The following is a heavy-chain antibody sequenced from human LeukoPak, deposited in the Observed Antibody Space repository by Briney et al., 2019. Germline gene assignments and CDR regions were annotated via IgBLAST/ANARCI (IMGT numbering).Heavy chain of an antibody. CDR3: ARDGRGDLTWIQLWSPFDY. J-gene: IGHJ4*02. D-gene: IGHD5-18*01. CDR2: IRFDGSNK. V-gene: IGHV3-30*02. Sequence: GGSLRLSCAASGFTFSGYGMHWVRQAPGKGLEWVAFIRFDGSNKYSADSVKGRFTISRDNSKNTLYLQMNSLRTEDTAVYYCARDGRGDLTWIQLWSPFDYWGQGALVTVSS. CDR1: GFTFSGYG.